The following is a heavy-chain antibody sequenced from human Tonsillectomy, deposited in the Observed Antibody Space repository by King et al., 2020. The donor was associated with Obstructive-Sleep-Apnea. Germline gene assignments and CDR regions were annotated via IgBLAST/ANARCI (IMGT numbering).Heavy chain of an antibody. Sequence: VQLVESGGGVVQPGRSQRLSCAASGLTFSNHAFHWVRQAPGRGLEWVAGISKDGGTTEDADSVRGRFTISRDNSKNTLYLQMNNLRVEDTAVYFCAQLRVAAGDVSLWGRGTMVTVAS. CDR3: AQLRVAAGDVSL. V-gene: IGHV3-30*04. CDR1: GLTFSNHA. D-gene: IGHD4-17*01. CDR2: ISKDGGTT. J-gene: IGHJ2*01.